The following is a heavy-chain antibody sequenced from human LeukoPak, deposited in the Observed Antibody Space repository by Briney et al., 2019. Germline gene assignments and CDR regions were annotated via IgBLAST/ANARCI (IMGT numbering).Heavy chain of an antibody. CDR1: GGSFSGYY. CDR2: INHSGST. V-gene: IGHV4-34*01. J-gene: IGHJ5*02. CDR3: ASWPTGDYPNWSDP. Sequence: PSKTLSLTCAVYGGSFSGYYWSWLRQPPGKGLEWIGEINHSGSTNYNPSLKSRVTISVDTSKNQFSLKLSSVTAADTAVYYCASWPTGDYPNWSDPWGQGTLVTVSS. D-gene: IGHD4-17*01.